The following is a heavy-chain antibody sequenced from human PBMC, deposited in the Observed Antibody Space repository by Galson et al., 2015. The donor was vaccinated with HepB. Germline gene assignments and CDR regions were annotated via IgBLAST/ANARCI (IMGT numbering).Heavy chain of an antibody. J-gene: IGHJ3*02. CDR2: INHSGST. D-gene: IGHD3-22*01. CDR3: ARGRDGDSNGYDAFDI. CDR1: GGSFSGYF. V-gene: IGHV4-34*01. Sequence: SETLSLTCTIYGGSFSGYFWNWIRQAPGSGLEWIGEINHSGSTHYNSSLKSRVTISVDTSQNQFSLKVTSVTAADTAVYYCARGRDGDSNGYDAFDIWGQGTMVTVSS.